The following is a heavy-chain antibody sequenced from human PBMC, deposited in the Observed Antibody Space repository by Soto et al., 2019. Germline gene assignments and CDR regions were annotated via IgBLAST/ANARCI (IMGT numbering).Heavy chain of an antibody. V-gene: IGHV3-11*01. J-gene: IGHJ4*02. CDR1: GFTFSDYY. Sequence: QVLLVESGGGLVKPGGSLRLSCAASGFTFSDYYMSWIRQAPGKGLEWVSYISSRSSTIFYADSVKGRFTNSRDNIKNELYLQMNSLRAEDTAVYYCASGTNGAVFVYWGQGILVTVSS. CDR3: ASGTNGAVFVY. D-gene: IGHD2-8*01. CDR2: ISSRSSTI.